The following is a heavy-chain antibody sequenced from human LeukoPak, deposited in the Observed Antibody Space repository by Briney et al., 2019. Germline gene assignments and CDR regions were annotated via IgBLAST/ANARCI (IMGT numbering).Heavy chain of an antibody. CDR2: IYYSGST. V-gene: IGHV4-59*01. Sequence: SETLSLTCTVSGGSISSYYWSWIRQPPGKGLEWIGYIYYSGSTNYNPSLKSRVTISVDTSKNQFSLRLSSVTAADTAVYYCARKGGYSYGLPPFGLWGRGTLVTVSS. CDR3: ARKGGYSYGLPPFGL. CDR1: GGSISSYY. D-gene: IGHD5-18*01. J-gene: IGHJ2*01.